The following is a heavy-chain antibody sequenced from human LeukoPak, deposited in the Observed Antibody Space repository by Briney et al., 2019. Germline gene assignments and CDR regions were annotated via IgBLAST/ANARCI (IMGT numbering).Heavy chain of an antibody. J-gene: IGHJ6*03. CDR3: ARTHSSSWYRDYYYYMDV. Sequence: ASVKVSCKASGYTFTSYYMHWVRQAPGQGLEWMGWINPNSGGTNYAQKFQGRVTMTRDTSISTAYMELSRLRSDDTAVYYCARTHSSSWYRDYYYYMDVWGKGTTVTVSS. CDR2: INPNSGGT. CDR1: GYTFTSYY. V-gene: IGHV1-2*02. D-gene: IGHD6-13*01.